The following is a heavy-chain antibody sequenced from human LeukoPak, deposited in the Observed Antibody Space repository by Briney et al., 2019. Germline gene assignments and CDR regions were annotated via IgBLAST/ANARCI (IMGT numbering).Heavy chain of an antibody. D-gene: IGHD3-16*01. CDR3: VRDVWGDRDGYFDF. CDR1: GFTFSSYW. CDR2: INTGGRST. Sequence: PGGCLRLSCAASGFTFSSYWMHWVRQTPGRGLEWVSRINTGGRSTSYGVSVMGRFTISRDNAKNTLELHMDSLRAEDTAVYFCVRDVWGDRDGYFDFWGQGTLVTVSS. V-gene: IGHV3-74*01. J-gene: IGHJ4*02.